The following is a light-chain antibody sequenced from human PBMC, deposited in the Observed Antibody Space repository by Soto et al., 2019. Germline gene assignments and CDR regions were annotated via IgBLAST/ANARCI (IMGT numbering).Light chain of an antibody. J-gene: IGLJ1*01. Sequence: QSALTQPASVSGSPGQSLTISCTGKSSDVGAYNYVSWYQQHPGKAPKLMIYDVSNRPSGVSNRFSGSKSGNTASLTISGLQAEDEADYYCSSYTTSSTYVLGTGTKVTVL. V-gene: IGLV2-14*03. CDR1: SSDVGAYNY. CDR3: SSYTTSSTYV. CDR2: DVS.